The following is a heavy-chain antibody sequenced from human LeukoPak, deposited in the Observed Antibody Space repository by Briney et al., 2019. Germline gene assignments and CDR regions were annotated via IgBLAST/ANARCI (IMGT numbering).Heavy chain of an antibody. CDR1: GFTFSSYE. CDR3: ARDTPSHCSGGSCYG. J-gene: IGHJ4*02. CDR2: ISSSSSYI. Sequence: QPGGSLRLSCAASGFTFSSYEMNWVRQAPGKGLEWVSYISSSSSYIYYADSVKGRFTISRDNAKNSLYLQMNSLRAEDTAVYYCARDTPSHCSGGSCYGWGQGTLVTVSS. D-gene: IGHD2-15*01. V-gene: IGHV3-48*03.